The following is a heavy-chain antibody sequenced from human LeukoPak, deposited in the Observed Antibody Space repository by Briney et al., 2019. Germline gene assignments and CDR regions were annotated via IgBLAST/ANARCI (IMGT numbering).Heavy chain of an antibody. CDR2: IYYSGST. CDR3: ARLTTVTTWVGLYY. J-gene: IGHJ4*02. D-gene: IGHD4-17*01. CDR1: GGSISSYY. V-gene: IGHV4-59*01. Sequence: SETLSLTCAVSGGSISSYYWSWIRQPPGKGLEWIGYIYYSGSTNYNPSLKSRVTISVDTSKNQFSLKLSSVTAADTAVYYCARLTTVTTWVGLYYWGQGTLVTVSS.